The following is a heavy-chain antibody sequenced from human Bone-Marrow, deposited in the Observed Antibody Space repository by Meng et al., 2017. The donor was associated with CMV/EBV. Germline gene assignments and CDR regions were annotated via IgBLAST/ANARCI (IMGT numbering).Heavy chain of an antibody. V-gene: IGHV1-2*02. J-gene: IGHJ4*02. D-gene: IGHD2-2*01. CDR1: GYTFTGYY. CDR2: INPNSGGT. CDR3: ARAYCSSSTCSLPRDY. Sequence: ASVTVSCKASGYTFTGYYMHWVRQAPGQGLEWMGWINPNSGGTKYAQKFQGRVTMTRDTSIITAYMELSRLRYDDTAIYYCARAYCSSSTCSLPRDYWGQGTLVTVSS.